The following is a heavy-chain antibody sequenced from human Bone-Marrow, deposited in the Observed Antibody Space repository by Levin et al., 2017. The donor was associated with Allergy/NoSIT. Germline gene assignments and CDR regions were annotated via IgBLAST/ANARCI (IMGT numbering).Heavy chain of an antibody. V-gene: IGHV1-69*06. CDR2: IIPLYGTT. D-gene: IGHD2-2*01. CDR3: ARETAVGEFYYTGMDV. Sequence: SVKVSCKASGDTFNKNTISWVRQAPGQGPEWMGGIIPLYGTTDYAQKFQGRVTITADKSTDTTFLEVNSLTSEDTAVYYCARETAVGEFYYTGMDVWGQGTTVTVSS. J-gene: IGHJ6*02. CDR1: GDTFNKNT.